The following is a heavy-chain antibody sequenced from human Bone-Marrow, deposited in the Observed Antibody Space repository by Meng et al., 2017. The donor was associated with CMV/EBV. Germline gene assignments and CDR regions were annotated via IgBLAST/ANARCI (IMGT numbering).Heavy chain of an antibody. V-gene: IGHV3-23*01. CDR2: ISGSGGST. CDR3: AKGFARWELHDFDY. Sequence: GESLKISCAASGFTVSSNYMSWVRQAPGKGLEWVSAISGSGGSTCYADSVKGRFTISRDNSKNTLYLQMNSLRAEDTAVYYCAKGFARWELHDFDYWGQGTLVTVSS. CDR1: GFTVSSNY. J-gene: IGHJ4*02. D-gene: IGHD1-26*01.